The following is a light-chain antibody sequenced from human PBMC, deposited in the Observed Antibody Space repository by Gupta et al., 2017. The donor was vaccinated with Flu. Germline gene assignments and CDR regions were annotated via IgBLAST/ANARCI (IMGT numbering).Light chain of an antibody. J-gene: IGKJ1*01. V-gene: IGKV1-6*01. CDR2: AAS. Sequence: GDRVTITCRASQGIRNDLGWYQQKPGKAPKVLIYAASSLQSGVPSRFSGSGSGTDFTLTISSLQPEDFATYYCLQDYNYPLTFGQGTKVEIK. CDR1: QGIRND. CDR3: LQDYNYPLT.